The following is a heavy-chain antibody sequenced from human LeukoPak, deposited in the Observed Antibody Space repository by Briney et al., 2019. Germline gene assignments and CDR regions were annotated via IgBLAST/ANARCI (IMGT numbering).Heavy chain of an antibody. CDR1: GYTFTNYW. J-gene: IGHJ4*02. Sequence: GESLKISRKGSGYTFTNYWIGWVRQMPGKGLEWMGIIYPGASDTRYSPSFQGQVTISVDKSIATAYLQWRSLKASDTAMYYCARQHCSGGSCSCDSWGQGTLVTVSS. D-gene: IGHD2-15*01. CDR2: IYPGASDT. CDR3: ARQHCSGGSCSCDS. V-gene: IGHV5-51*01.